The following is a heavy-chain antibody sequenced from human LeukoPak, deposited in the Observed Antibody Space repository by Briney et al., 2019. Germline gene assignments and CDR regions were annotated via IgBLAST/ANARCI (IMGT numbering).Heavy chain of an antibody. V-gene: IGHV4-39*07. CDR2: IYYSGST. Sequence: PSETLSLTCTVSGGSISSSSYYWGWIRQPPGKGLEWIGSIYYSGSTYYNPSLKSRVTISVDTSKNQFSLKLSSVTAADTAVYYCAREETGIAAAGGVDYWGQGTLVTVSS. CDR3: AREETGIAAAGGVDY. J-gene: IGHJ4*02. D-gene: IGHD6-13*01. CDR1: GGSISSSSYY.